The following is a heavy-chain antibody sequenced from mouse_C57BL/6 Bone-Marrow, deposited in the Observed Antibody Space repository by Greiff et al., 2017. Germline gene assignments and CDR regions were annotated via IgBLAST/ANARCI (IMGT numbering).Heavy chain of an antibody. J-gene: IGHJ2*01. D-gene: IGHD1-1*01. CDR1: GYTFTDYE. CDR3: TRPLFYDGNNLYYFDY. V-gene: IGHV1-15*01. Sequence: VQLQQSGAELVRPGASVTLSCKASGYTFTDYEMHWVKQTPVHGLEWIGAIDPETGGTAYNQKFKGKAILTADKSSSTAYMELSNLTSEDSAVYYGTRPLFYDGNNLYYFDYWGQGTTLTVSS. CDR2: IDPETGGT.